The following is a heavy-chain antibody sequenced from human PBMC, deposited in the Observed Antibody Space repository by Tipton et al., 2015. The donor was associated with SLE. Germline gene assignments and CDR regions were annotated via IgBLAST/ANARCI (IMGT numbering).Heavy chain of an antibody. D-gene: IGHD3-16*01. CDR3: ARMEGGLMDV. Sequence: TLSLTCTVSGDSIRSGGYDWTWIRQHPGKGLGWIGYIDYSGSTYYNPSLKSRVTISVDTSKNQFSLKLTSVTAADSAFYYCARMEGGLMDVWGKGTAVTVSS. CDR1: GDSIRSGGYD. J-gene: IGHJ6*03. V-gene: IGHV4-31*03. CDR2: IDYSGST.